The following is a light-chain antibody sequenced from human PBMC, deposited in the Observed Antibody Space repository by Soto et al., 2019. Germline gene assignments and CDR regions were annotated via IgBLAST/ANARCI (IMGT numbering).Light chain of an antibody. CDR2: DAS. Sequence: EIVLTQSPGTLSVSPGERATLSCRASQSITRSLAWYQQNPGQAPRLLIYDASTRATGIPARFSGSGSGTEFTLTINSLQSEDFAVYYCQQYNNWPTWTFGQGTKVDIK. V-gene: IGKV3D-15*01. CDR3: QQYNNWPTWT. CDR1: QSITRS. J-gene: IGKJ1*01.